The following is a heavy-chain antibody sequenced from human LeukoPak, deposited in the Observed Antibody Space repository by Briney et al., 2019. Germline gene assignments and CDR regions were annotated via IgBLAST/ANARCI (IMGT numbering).Heavy chain of an antibody. V-gene: IGHV3-74*01. Sequence: PGGSLRLSCAASGFTFSSYAMSWVRQAPGEGLVWVSRVKSDGSDTVYADSVKGRFTISRDNAKSTLYLQMDSLRAEDTAVYYCTTGIGNYYYYWGQGTLVTVAS. J-gene: IGHJ4*02. CDR1: GFTFSSYA. CDR2: VKSDGSDT. D-gene: IGHD3-10*01. CDR3: TTGIGNYYYY.